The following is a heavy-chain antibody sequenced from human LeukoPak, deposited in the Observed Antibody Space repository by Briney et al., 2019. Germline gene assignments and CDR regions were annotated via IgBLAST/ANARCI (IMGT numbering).Heavy chain of an antibody. V-gene: IGHV3-30*18. J-gene: IGHJ4*02. Sequence: GGSLRLSCAASGFTFSSYGMHWVRQAPGKGLEWVAVISYDGSNKYYADSVKGRFTISRDNSKNTLYLQMNSLRDEDTAVYYCAKTTIGYCSSTSCYYSPLDYWGQGTLVTVSS. CDR1: GFTFSSYG. CDR3: AKTTIGYCSSTSCYYSPLDY. D-gene: IGHD2-2*01. CDR2: ISYDGSNK.